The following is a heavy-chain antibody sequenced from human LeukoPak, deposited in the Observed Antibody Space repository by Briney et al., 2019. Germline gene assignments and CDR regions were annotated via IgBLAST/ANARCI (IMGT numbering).Heavy chain of an antibody. Sequence: PGGSLRLSCAASGFTFSSYWMSWVRQAPGKGLEWVANIKQDGSEKYYVDSVKGRFTISRDNAKNSLYLQMNSLRAEDTAVYYCARGSSGWSRFYFDYWSQGTLVTVSS. D-gene: IGHD6-19*01. J-gene: IGHJ4*02. CDR2: IKQDGSEK. CDR1: GFTFSSYW. V-gene: IGHV3-7*01. CDR3: ARGSSGWSRFYFDY.